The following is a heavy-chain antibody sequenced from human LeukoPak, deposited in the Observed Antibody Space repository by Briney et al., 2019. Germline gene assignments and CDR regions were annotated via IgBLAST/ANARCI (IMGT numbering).Heavy chain of an antibody. V-gene: IGHV3-48*03. CDR1: GFTFSSYE. CDR3: ARYSSDWEIDS. D-gene: IGHD6-19*01. J-gene: IGHJ4*02. Sequence: GGSLRLSCAASGFTFSSYEMNWVRQAPGKGLEWASYITSSGSTIYYADSVKGRFTISRDNAKNSLYLQMNSLRAEDTAVYYCARYSSDWEIDSWGQGTLVTVSS. CDR2: ITSSGSTI.